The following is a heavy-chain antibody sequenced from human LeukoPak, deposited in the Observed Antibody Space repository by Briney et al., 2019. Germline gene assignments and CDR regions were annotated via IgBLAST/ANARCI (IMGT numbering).Heavy chain of an antibody. Sequence: PSETLSLTCTVSGGSISSSSYYWGWIRQPPGKGLEWIGSIYYSGSTYYNPSLKSRVTISVDTSKNQFSLKLSSVTAADTAVYYCARHKWPRGVADLDYWGQGTLVTVSS. V-gene: IGHV4-39*01. CDR2: IYYSGST. J-gene: IGHJ4*02. D-gene: IGHD2-15*01. CDR3: ARHKWPRGVADLDY. CDR1: GGSISSSSYY.